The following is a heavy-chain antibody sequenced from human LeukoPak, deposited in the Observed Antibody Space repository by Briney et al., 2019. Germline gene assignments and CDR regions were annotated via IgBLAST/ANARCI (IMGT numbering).Heavy chain of an antibody. CDR3: AAVEMATIGPFDY. V-gene: IGHV3-30*03. CDR2: ISYDGSNE. Sequence: GGSLRLSCAASGFTFSSYGMHWVRQAPGKGLEWVAVISYDGSNEYYADSVKGRFTISRGNSKNTLYLQMNSLRAEDTAVYYYAAVEMATIGPFDYWGQGTLVTVPS. CDR1: GFTFSSYG. J-gene: IGHJ4*02. D-gene: IGHD5-24*01.